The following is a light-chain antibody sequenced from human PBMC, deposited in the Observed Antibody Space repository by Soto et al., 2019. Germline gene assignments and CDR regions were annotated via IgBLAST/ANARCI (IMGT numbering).Light chain of an antibody. CDR2: GNI. CDR1: SSNIGAGYD. Sequence: QLVLTQPPSVSRAPGQSITISCTGSSSNIGAGYDVHWYQQLPGTAPKLLMYGNINRPSGVPDRFSGSKSDTSASLAVTGLQAEDEADYYCQSYDSGLNNWLFGGGTKLTVL. CDR3: QSYDSGLNNWL. J-gene: IGLJ3*02. V-gene: IGLV1-40*01.